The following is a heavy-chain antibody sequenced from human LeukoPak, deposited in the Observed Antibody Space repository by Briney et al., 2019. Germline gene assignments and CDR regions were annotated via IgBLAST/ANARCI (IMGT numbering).Heavy chain of an antibody. J-gene: IGHJ6*03. CDR2: LYHSDTV. V-gene: IGHV4-38-2*01. CDR3: ARQHDSYYYYYIDV. CDR1: GYSISNGYY. Sequence: SETLSLTCAVSGYSISNGYYWVWIRQPPGKGLEWIGSLYHSDTVYYNTALESRVSMSADTSKNQFTLKLSFVTAADTAVYYCARQHDSYYYYYIDVWGSGTTVTVSS.